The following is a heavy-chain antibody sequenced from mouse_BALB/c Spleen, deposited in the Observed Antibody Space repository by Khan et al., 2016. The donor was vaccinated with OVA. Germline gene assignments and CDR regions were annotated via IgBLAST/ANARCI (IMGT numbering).Heavy chain of an antibody. J-gene: IGHJ3*01. D-gene: IGHD2-3*01. V-gene: IGHV14-1*02. CDR2: IDPENGNT. CDR1: GFNIKDYY. Sequence: EVQLQQSGAELVRPGALVKLSCKASGFNIKDYYIHWVKQRPGQGLEWIGWIDPENGNTIYDPKFQGKANITADTSSNTAYLHFSSLTSEDTAVYYCARAGYSPWFAYRGQGTLVTVSA. CDR3: ARAGYSPWFAY.